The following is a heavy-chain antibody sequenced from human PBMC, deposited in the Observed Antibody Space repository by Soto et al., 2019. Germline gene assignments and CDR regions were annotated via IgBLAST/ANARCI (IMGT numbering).Heavy chain of an antibody. CDR1: GYSFANLW. CDR3: ASSPRGYCSSTSCRELGNYYGMDV. D-gene: IGHD2-2*01. Sequence: GESMKISRKGSGYSFANLWISWVRQMHGKGLGWMGRIDPSDSYTNYSPSFQGHVTISADKSISTAYLQWSSLKASDTAMYYCASSPRGYCSSTSCRELGNYYGMDVWGQGTTVTVSS. V-gene: IGHV5-10-1*01. J-gene: IGHJ6*02. CDR2: IDPSDSYT.